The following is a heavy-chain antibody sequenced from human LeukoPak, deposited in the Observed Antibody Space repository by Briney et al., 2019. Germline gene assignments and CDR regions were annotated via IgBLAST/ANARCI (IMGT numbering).Heavy chain of an antibody. V-gene: IGHV1-2*02. CDR2: INPNSGGT. D-gene: IGHD1-14*01. Sequence: GASVKVSCKASGYTFTSYGISWVRQAPGQGLEWMGWINPNSGGTNYAQKFQGRVTMTRDTSISTAYMELSRLRSDDTAVYYCARSTGGLWYYYYYMDVWGKGTTVTVSS. CDR1: GYTFTSYG. J-gene: IGHJ6*03. CDR3: ARSTGGLWYYYYYMDV.